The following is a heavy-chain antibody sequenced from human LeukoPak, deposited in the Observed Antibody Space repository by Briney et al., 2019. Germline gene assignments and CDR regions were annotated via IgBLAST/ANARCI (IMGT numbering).Heavy chain of an antibody. D-gene: IGHD4-23*01. J-gene: IGHJ3*02. CDR1: GGSISSYY. Sequence: PSETLSLTCTVSGGSISSYYWNWIRQPPGKGLEWIGYIHYGGSTNYNPSLKSRLTLSVDTSKNQLSLKLSSVAAADTAVYYCASSHGGPPQRDAFDIWGQGTMVTVSS. CDR2: IHYGGST. V-gene: IGHV4-59*08. CDR3: ASSHGGPPQRDAFDI.